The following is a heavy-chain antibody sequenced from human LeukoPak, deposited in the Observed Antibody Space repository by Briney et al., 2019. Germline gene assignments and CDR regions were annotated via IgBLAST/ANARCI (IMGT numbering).Heavy chain of an antibody. J-gene: IGHJ4*02. CDR3: ARAETTMVRGVIFDY. V-gene: IGHV1-18*01. CDR2: ISAYNGNT. CDR1: GYTFTSYG. Sequence: GASVKVSCKASGYTFTSYGISWVRQAPGQGLEWMGWISAYNGNTNYAQKLQGRVTMTTDTSTSTAYMELRSLRSDDTAVYYCARAETTMVRGVIFDYWGQGTLVTVSS. D-gene: IGHD3-10*01.